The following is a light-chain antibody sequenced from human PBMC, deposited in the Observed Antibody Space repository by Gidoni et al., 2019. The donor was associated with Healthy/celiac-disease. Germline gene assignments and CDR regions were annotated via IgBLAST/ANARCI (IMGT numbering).Light chain of an antibody. CDR2: DTS. V-gene: IGLV7-46*01. CDR3: LLSYSGAWV. J-gene: IGLJ3*02. CDR1: TGAVTSGHY. Sequence: QAVVPQEPSLPVSPGGTVTPTCGSSTGAVTSGHYPYWFQQKPGQAPRTLMYDTSNKHSWTPARFSGSLLGGKAALTLSGAQPEDEAEYYCLLSYSGAWVFGGGTKLTVL.